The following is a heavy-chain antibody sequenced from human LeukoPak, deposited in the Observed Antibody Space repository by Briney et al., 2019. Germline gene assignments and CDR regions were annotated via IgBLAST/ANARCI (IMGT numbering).Heavy chain of an antibody. CDR1: GYTFTGYY. V-gene: IGHV1-69*05. Sequence: GASVKVSCKASGYTFTGYYMHWVRQAPGQGLEWMGGIIPIFGTANYAQKFQGRVTITTDESTSTAYMELSSLRSEDTAVYYCARDRASGIAAAGTWDYWGQGTLVTVSS. CDR2: IIPIFGTA. CDR3: ARDRASGIAAAGTWDY. J-gene: IGHJ4*02. D-gene: IGHD6-13*01.